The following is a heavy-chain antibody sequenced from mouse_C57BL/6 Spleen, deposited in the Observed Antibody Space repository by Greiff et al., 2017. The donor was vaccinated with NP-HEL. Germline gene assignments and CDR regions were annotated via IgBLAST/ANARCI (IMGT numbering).Heavy chain of an antibody. CDR3: ARWTGRYFDV. CDR2: IDPSDSYT. Sequence: QVQLKQPGAELVMPGASVKLSCKASGYTFTSYWMHWVKQRPGQGLEWIGEIDPSDSYTNYNQKFKGKSTLTVDKSSSTAYMQLSSLTSEDSAVYYCARWTGRYFDVWGTGTTVTVSS. CDR1: GYTFTSYW. V-gene: IGHV1-69*01. J-gene: IGHJ1*03.